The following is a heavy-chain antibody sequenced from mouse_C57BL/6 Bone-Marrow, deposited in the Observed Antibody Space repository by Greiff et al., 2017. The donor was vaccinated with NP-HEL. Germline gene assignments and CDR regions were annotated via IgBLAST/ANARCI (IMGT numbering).Heavy chain of an antibody. CDR2: IYPGDGDT. J-gene: IGHJ2*01. CDR3: ARGDDVYLSWFDY. Sequence: QVQLQQSGPELVKPGASVKISCKASGYAFSSSWMNWVKQRPGKGLEWIGRIYPGDGDTNYNGKFKGKATLTADKSSSPAYMQLSSLPSEDSAVVFWARGDDVYLSWFDYWGQGTTLTVSS. V-gene: IGHV1-82*01. D-gene: IGHD2-3*01. CDR1: GYAFSSSW.